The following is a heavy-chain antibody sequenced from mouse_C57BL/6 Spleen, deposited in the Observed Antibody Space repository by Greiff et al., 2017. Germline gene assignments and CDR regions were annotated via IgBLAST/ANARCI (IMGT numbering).Heavy chain of an antibody. D-gene: IGHD1-1*01. CDR2: IYPRDGST. V-gene: IGHV1-78*01. CDR1: GYTFTDHT. J-gene: IGHJ3*01. CDR3: AFATVAPAWFAY. Sequence: QVQLKESDAELVKPGASVKISCKVSGYTFTDHTLHWMKQRPEQGLEWIGYIYPRDGSTKYNEKFKGKATLTADKSSSTAYMQLNRLTSEDSAVDFCAFATVAPAWFAYWGQGTLVTVSA.